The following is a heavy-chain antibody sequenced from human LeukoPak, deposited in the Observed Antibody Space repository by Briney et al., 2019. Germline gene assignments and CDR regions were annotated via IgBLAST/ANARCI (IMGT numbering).Heavy chain of an antibody. Sequence: GGSLRLSCAASGFTFSSYAMSWVRQAPGKGLEWVANIKEDGTEKYYVDSVKGRFTISRDNARSSLYLQMNSLRAGDTAVYYCARLLAYGSGAEAFDYWGQGTLVTVSS. CDR1: GFTFSSYA. V-gene: IGHV3-7*01. CDR2: IKEDGTEK. D-gene: IGHD3-10*01. J-gene: IGHJ4*02. CDR3: ARLLAYGSGAEAFDY.